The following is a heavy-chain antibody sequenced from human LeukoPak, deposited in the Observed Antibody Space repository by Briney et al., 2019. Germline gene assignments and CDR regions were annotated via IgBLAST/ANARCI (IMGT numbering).Heavy chain of an antibody. CDR1: GGSFSGYY. CDR3: ARGKVVPAAIMNYYYGMDV. J-gene: IGHJ6*04. D-gene: IGHD2-2*02. V-gene: IGHV4-34*01. Sequence: SETLSLTCAVYGGSFSGYYWSWIRQPPGKGLEWIGEINHNGSTNYNPSLKSRVTISVDTSKNQFSLKLSSVTAADTAVYYCARGKVVPAAIMNYYYGMDVWGKGTTVTVSS. CDR2: INHNGST.